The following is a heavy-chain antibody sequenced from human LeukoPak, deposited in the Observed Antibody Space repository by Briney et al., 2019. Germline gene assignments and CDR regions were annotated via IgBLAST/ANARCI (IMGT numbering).Heavy chain of an antibody. D-gene: IGHD2/OR15-2a*01. CDR2: ISAYNGNT. Sequence: ASVKVSCKASGYTFTSYGISWVRQAPGQGLEWMGWISAYNGNTNYAQKLQGRVTMTTDTSTSTAYMELRSLRSDDTAVYYCARGHKDYFNLNWFDPWGQGTLVTVSS. J-gene: IGHJ5*02. V-gene: IGHV1-18*01. CDR3: ARGHKDYFNLNWFDP. CDR1: GYTFTSYG.